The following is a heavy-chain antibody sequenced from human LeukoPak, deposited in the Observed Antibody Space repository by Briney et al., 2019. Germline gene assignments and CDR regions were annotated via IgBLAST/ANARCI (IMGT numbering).Heavy chain of an antibody. D-gene: IGHD3-9*01. V-gene: IGHV4-34*01. J-gene: IGHJ4*02. CDR2: INHSGST. Sequence: SETLSLTCAVYGGSFRGYYWSWIRQPPGKGLEWIGEINHSGSTNYNPSLKSRVTISVDTSKNQFSLKLSSVTAADTAVYYCARDLKPYYDILTGSGGYFDYWGQGTLVTVSS. CDR1: GGSFRGYY. CDR3: ARDLKPYYDILTGSGGYFDY.